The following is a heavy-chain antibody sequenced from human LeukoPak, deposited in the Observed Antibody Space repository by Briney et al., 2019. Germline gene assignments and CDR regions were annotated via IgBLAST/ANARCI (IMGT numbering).Heavy chain of an antibody. V-gene: IGHV4-59*08. D-gene: IGHD5/OR15-5a*01. CDR2: IFYTGNT. CDR1: GGSISSHY. Sequence: PSETLSLTCTVSGGSISSHYWSWIRQSPGKGLEWIGCIFYTGNTNYNPSLKSRVTISVDTSKKQSSLRLSSVTAADTAVYYCARHGGNSVYDPFEHWGQGTLVTVSS. CDR3: ARHGGNSVYDPFEH. J-gene: IGHJ4*02.